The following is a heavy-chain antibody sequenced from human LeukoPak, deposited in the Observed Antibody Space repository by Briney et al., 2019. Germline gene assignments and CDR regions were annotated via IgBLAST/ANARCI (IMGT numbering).Heavy chain of an antibody. V-gene: IGHV3-23*01. CDR3: AKGRGGSSNWGSDY. CDR1: GFTFSNYA. CDR2: ISSRGDST. D-gene: IGHD7-27*01. J-gene: IGHJ4*02. Sequence: GGSLILSCAASGFTFSNYAMSWVRQVPGRGLEWVSTISSRGDSTYDADSVKGRFTISRDNSKNSLYLQMNSLTVEDTAVYYCAKGRGGSSNWGSDYWGQGTQVTVSS.